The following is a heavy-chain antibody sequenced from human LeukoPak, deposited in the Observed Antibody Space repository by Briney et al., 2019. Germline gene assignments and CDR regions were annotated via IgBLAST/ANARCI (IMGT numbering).Heavy chain of an antibody. CDR3: ARVRSSSLKTSAEYFQH. J-gene: IGHJ1*01. Sequence: GGSLRLSCAASGFTFSSYGMHWVRQAPGKGLEWVAVISYDGSNKYYADSVKGRFTISRDNSKNTLYLRMNSLRAEDTAVYYCARVRSSSLKTSAEYFQHWGQGTLVTVSS. D-gene: IGHD2-15*01. V-gene: IGHV3-30*03. CDR2: ISYDGSNK. CDR1: GFTFSSYG.